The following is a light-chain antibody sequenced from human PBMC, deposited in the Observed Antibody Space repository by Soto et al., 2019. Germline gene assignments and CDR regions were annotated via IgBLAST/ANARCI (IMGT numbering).Light chain of an antibody. CDR1: SSDVGGYNS. Sequence: QSALTQPASVSGSPGQSITISCTGTSSDVGGYNSVSWYRQDPGKAPKLIIYDVTNRPSGVSNRFSGSKSGNTASLTISGLRSDDEATYYCAAWDDTLDAQVFGGGTKLTVL. V-gene: IGLV2-14*01. CDR2: DVT. J-gene: IGLJ3*02. CDR3: AAWDDTLDAQV.